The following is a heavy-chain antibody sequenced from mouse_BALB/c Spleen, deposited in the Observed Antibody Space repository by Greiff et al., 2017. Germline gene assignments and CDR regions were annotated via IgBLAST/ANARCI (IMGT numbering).Heavy chain of an antibody. CDR3: ARDINPFYGSTYYAMDY. CDR1: GFTFTDYY. Sequence: DVMLVESGGGLVQPGGSLRLSCATSGFTFTDYYMSWVRQPPGKALEWLGFIRNKANGYTTEYSASVKGRFTISRDNSQSILYLQMNTLRAEDSATYYCARDINPFYGSTYYAMDYWGQGTSVTVSS. CDR2: IRNKANGYTT. D-gene: IGHD1-1*01. V-gene: IGHV7-3*02. J-gene: IGHJ4*01.